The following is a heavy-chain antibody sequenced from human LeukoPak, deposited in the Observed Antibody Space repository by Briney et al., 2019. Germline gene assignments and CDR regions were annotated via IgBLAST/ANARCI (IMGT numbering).Heavy chain of an antibody. CDR1: GSTFTGYY. CDR3: ARVIVYGDYDSRGPDAFDI. D-gene: IGHD3-22*01. CDR2: INPNIGGT. Sequence: GASVKVSCKASGSTFTGYYMHWVRQATGQGLEWMGWINPNIGGTNYAQKLQGRVTMTTDTSTNTAYMELRSLRSDDTAVYYCARVIVYGDYDSRGPDAFDIWGQGTMVTVSS. V-gene: IGHV1-2*02. J-gene: IGHJ3*02.